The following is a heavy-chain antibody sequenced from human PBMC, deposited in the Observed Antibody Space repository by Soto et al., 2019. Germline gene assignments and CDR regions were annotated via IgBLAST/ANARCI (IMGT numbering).Heavy chain of an antibody. CDR2: SYYSGST. CDR3: ARALTGYSVSNWFDP. CDR1: GCSISSVFYY. J-gene: IGHJ5*02. V-gene: IGHV4-31*03. Sequence: QVQLQESGPGLVKPSQTLSLTCTVSGCSISSVFYYWSWLRQHPGKVLEWIGDSYYSGSTYYSPSLKSRVTLSVDTSTSQFSLRLSSVTAADTAVYYCARALTGYSVSNWFDPWGQGTLVTVSS. D-gene: IGHD2-15*01.